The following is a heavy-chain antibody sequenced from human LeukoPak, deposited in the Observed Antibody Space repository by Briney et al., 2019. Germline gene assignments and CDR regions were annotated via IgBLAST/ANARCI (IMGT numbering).Heavy chain of an antibody. CDR1: GGSFSGYY. Sequence: PSETLSLTCAVYGGSFSGYYWSWIRQPPGKGLEWIGEINHSGSTNYNPSLKSRVTISVDTPKNHFSLKLSSVTAADTAVYYCARHPSKYDILTGYYIAPPDYWGQGTLVTVSS. CDR2: INHSGST. J-gene: IGHJ4*02. V-gene: IGHV4-34*01. CDR3: ARHPSKYDILTGYYIAPPDY. D-gene: IGHD3-9*01.